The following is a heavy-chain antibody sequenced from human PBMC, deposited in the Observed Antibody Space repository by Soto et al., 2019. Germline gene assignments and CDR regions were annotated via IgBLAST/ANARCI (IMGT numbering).Heavy chain of an antibody. CDR2: INSYGTVI. Sequence: QVVESGGGLVQPGGSLRLSCAASGFTFSSYEMNWVRQAPGKGLEWVSYINSYGTVIYYADSVKGRFTISRDNAKNSLYLQINSLRAEDTAVYYCGSAHKLYYFDYWGQGTRVTVPS. D-gene: IGHD3-10*01. J-gene: IGHJ4*02. CDR3: GSAHKLYYFDY. V-gene: IGHV3-48*03. CDR1: GFTFSSYE.